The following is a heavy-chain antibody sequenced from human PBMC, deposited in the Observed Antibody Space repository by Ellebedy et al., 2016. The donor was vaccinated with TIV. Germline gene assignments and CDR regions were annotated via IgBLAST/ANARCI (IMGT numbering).Heavy chain of an antibody. J-gene: IGHJ4*02. Sequence: GESLKISCAASGFTFSSSWVHWVRQVPGKGLVWVARINGDGSNIGYADSVKGRFTISRDNAKSTLYLQMNSLRAEDTAVYYCARDPYNWNGTFDYWGQGTLVTVSS. D-gene: IGHD1-20*01. V-gene: IGHV3-74*01. CDR3: ARDPYNWNGTFDY. CDR1: GFTFSSSW. CDR2: INGDGSNI.